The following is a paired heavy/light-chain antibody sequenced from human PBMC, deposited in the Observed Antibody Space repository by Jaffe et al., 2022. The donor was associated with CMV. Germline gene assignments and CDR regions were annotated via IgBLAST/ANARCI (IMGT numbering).Light chain of an antibody. J-gene: IGKJ1*01. CDR1: QGISDY. V-gene: IGKV1-5*03. CDR2: KAS. CDR3: QQYITYPYT. Sequence: DIQMTQSPSTLSASIGDRVTITCRASQGISDYLAWYQEKPGKAPKLLIYKASSLDNGVPPRFSGSGSGTEFTLTISSLQPDDFATYNCQQYITYPYTFGQGTKVEIK.
Heavy chain of an antibody. Sequence: EVQLLESGGGFVQPGGSLRLSCSASGFTFSSYAMIWVRQAPGKGLEWVSIIGSSGVTYYADSVKGRFTISRDNSKRTLYLQMNSLRADDTALYSCARRRIPEAVHEAFNIWGQGTMVTVSS. CDR2: IIGSSGVT. V-gene: IGHV3-23*01. CDR1: GFTFSSYA. D-gene: IGHD6-13*01. CDR3: ARRRIPEAVHEAFNI. J-gene: IGHJ3*02.